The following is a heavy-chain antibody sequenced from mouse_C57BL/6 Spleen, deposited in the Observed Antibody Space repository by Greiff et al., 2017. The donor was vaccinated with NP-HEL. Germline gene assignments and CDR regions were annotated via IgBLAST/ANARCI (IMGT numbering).Heavy chain of an antibody. J-gene: IGHJ1*03. Sequence: EVQLVESWGDLVKPGGSLKLSCAASGFTFSSYGMSWVRQTPDKRLEWVATISSGGSYTYYPDSVKGRFTISRDNAKNTLYLQMSSLKSEDTAMYYCARPPIVKRYWYFDVWGTGTTVTVSS. D-gene: IGHD2-5*01. CDR2: ISSGGSYT. V-gene: IGHV5-6*01. CDR3: ARPPIVKRYWYFDV. CDR1: GFTFSSYG.